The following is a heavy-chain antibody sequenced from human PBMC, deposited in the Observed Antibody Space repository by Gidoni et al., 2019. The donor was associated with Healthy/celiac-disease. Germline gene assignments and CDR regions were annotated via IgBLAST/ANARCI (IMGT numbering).Heavy chain of an antibody. Sequence: QLQLVQSGPEVKKPGASVKFSCNASGYNFTGDYMHWLRQSPGQGLEWMGWINPNSGGSSDEQKFQVWVTMTRDTSSSTAYMERSRLRSDDTAVYYCAVRLRGWENWFDPWGQGTLVTVSS. V-gene: IGHV1-2*04. J-gene: IGHJ5*02. CDR2: INPNSGGS. CDR1: GYNFTGDY. CDR3: AVRLRGWENWFDP. D-gene: IGHD6-19*01.